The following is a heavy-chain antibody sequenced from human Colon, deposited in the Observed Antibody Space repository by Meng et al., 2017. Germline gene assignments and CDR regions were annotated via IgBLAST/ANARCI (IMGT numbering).Heavy chain of an antibody. J-gene: IGHJ3*02. D-gene: IGHD3-10*01. V-gene: IGHV3-66*02. Sequence: GESLKISCAASGFTVSSNYMSWVRQAPGKGLEWVSVIYSGGSTYYADSVKGRFTISRDNSKNTLYLQMNSLRAEDTAVYYCARDLRSLWFGLPRTRVDAFDIWGQGTMVTVSS. CDR1: GFTVSSNY. CDR2: IYSGGST. CDR3: ARDLRSLWFGLPRTRVDAFDI.